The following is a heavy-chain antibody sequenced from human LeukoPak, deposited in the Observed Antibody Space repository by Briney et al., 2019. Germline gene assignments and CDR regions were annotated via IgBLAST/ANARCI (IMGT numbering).Heavy chain of an antibody. CDR3: ARHYGP. CDR2: TYYSGST. Sequence: SETLSLTCNVSGGSIRSDAYYWSWIRQHPGKGLEWIGNTYYSGSTYYNPSLKSRVTISVDASKNQFSLKLNSVTATDTAVYYCARHYGPWGQGTLVTVSS. D-gene: IGHD3-10*01. CDR1: GGSIRSDAYY. J-gene: IGHJ4*02. V-gene: IGHV4-39*01.